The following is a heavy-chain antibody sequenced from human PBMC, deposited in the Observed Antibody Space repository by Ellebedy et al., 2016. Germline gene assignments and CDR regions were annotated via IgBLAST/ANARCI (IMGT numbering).Heavy chain of an antibody. D-gene: IGHD3-16*01. CDR3: ASLRGG. CDR1: GFTFSDYA. Sequence: GESLKISCAASGFTFSDYALNWVRQAPGKGLEWVSTINGSDGCTYYADSVKGRFTISGDNSNNTLYLQINSLRAEDTAVYYCASLRGGWGQGTLVTVSS. V-gene: IGHV3-23*01. CDR2: INGSDGCT. J-gene: IGHJ4*02.